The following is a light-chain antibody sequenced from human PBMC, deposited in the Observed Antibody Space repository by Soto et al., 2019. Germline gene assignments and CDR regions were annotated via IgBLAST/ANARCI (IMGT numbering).Light chain of an antibody. CDR1: ASDVGGYSY. Sequence: QSVLAQPRSVSGSPGQSVTISCTGTASDVGGYSYVSWYQQHPGKVPKLIIYDVSKWPSGVPDRFSGSKSGNTASLTISGLQAEDEADYYCCSYAGSYPYVFGTGTKVTVL. J-gene: IGLJ1*01. V-gene: IGLV2-11*01. CDR2: DVS. CDR3: CSYAGSYPYV.